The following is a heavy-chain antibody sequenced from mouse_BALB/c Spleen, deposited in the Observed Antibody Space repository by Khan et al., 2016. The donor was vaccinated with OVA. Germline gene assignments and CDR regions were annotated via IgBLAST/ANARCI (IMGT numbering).Heavy chain of an antibody. CDR1: GFNIKDYY. CDR2: IDPENGNS. Sequence: VQLKQSGAELVRPGALVKLSCKGSGFNIKDYYMQWVKQRPEQGLEWIGWIDPENGNSIYDPKFQGKASITADTSSNTAYLQRSRLPSADHADYYCTRSIPLYVDYWGQGTTLTVSS. V-gene: IGHV14-1*02. CDR3: TRSIPLYVDY. J-gene: IGHJ2*01. D-gene: IGHD2-3*01.